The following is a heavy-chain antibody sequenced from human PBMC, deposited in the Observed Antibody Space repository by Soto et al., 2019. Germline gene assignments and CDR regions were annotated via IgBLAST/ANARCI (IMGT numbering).Heavy chain of an antibody. CDR3: AKEDCSSTSCYYYYYYYGMDV. Sequence: LRLSCAASGFTFSSYGMHWVRQAPGKGLEWVAVISYDGSNKYYADSVKGRFTISRDNSKNTLYLQMNSLRAEDTAVYYCAKEDCSSTSCYYYYYYYGMDVWGQGTTVTVSS. J-gene: IGHJ6*02. D-gene: IGHD2-2*01. CDR1: GFTFSSYG. CDR2: ISYDGSNK. V-gene: IGHV3-30*18.